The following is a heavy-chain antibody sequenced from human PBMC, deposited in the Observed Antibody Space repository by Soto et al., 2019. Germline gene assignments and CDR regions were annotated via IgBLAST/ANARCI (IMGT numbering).Heavy chain of an antibody. D-gene: IGHD7-27*01. J-gene: IGHJ6*02. Sequence: QVQLQESAPGLVKPSETLSLTCIVSGDSVTSGSYYCTWLRQPPVKGLEWIVYISYTGSTKYNPSLQSRVTISVDTSKNDFSLSLSYVTAADTAVYFCAREWGLLPDYVMNVWGQWTAVTVSS. CDR2: ISYTGST. V-gene: IGHV4-61*03. CDR1: GDSVTSGSYY. CDR3: AREWGLLPDYVMNV.